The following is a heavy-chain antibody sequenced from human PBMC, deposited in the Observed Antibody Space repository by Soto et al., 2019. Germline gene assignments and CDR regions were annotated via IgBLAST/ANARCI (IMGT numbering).Heavy chain of an antibody. CDR1: GFTFSSYW. CDR2: IKQDGSEK. J-gene: IGHJ3*02. Sequence: EVQLVESGGGLVQSGGSLRLSCAASGFTFSSYWMSWVRQAPGKGLEWVANIKQDGSEKYYVDSVKGRFTISRDNAKNSLYLQMNSLRAEDTAVYYCARERGYCSGGSCYSYAFDIWGQGTMVTVSS. D-gene: IGHD2-15*01. CDR3: ARERGYCSGGSCYSYAFDI. V-gene: IGHV3-7*05.